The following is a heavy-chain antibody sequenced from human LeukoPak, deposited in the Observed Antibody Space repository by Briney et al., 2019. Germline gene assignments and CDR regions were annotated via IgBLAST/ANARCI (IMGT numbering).Heavy chain of an antibody. CDR1: GITFRSSS. CDR2: IRFDGSTK. V-gene: IGHV3-30*02. J-gene: IGHJ4*02. CDR3: AQPDF. Sequence: QPGGSRRLSCVASGITFRSSSMHWVRQAPGKGLEWLAFIRFDGSTKYHADSVKGRFTVSRDNSKSTLYLQMNSLRAEDTAVYYCAQPDFWGQGTLVTVSS.